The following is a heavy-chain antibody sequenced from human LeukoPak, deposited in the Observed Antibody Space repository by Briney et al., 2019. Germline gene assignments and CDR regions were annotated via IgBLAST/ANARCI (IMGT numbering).Heavy chain of an antibody. CDR2: ISSSSSTI. V-gene: IGHV3-48*01. Sequence: GGSLRLSCAASGFTFSSYSMNWVRQAPGKGLEWVSHISSSSSTIYYADSVKGRFTISRDDAKNSLYLQMNSLRAEDTAVYYCARDGEVSSGWYFNYYYYYYMDVWGKGTTVTVSS. J-gene: IGHJ6*03. D-gene: IGHD6-19*01. CDR3: ARDGEVSSGWYFNYYYYYYMDV. CDR1: GFTFSSYS.